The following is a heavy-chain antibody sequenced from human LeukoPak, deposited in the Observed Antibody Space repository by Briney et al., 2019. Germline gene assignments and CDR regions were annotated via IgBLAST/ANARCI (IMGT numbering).Heavy chain of an antibody. J-gene: IGHJ4*01. CDR2: ITGTGGST. V-gene: IGHV3-43*02. CDR3: AKAPPSCSSWYIYYLD. D-gene: IGHD6-13*01. CDR1: GFTFDDYA. Sequence: GGSLRLSCAASGFTFDDYAMHWVRQVPGKGLEWVSRITGTGGSTNYADSVKGRFTISRDNIKNSLSLQMNIRMTQNAPLYYSAKAPPSCSSWYIYYLD.